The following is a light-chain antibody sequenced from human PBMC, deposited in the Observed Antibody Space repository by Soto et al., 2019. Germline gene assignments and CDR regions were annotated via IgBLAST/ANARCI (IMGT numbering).Light chain of an antibody. Sequence: EIVMTQSPGTLSLSPGERATLSCRASQTINNNFLGWYQQKPGQAPRLLIYDASKRAPGVPARFSGSGSATDFTLTIDSLEPEDTGVYYCQQRSNWPPLSFGAGTKVEI. CDR1: QTINNNF. J-gene: IGKJ4*01. V-gene: IGKV3D-20*02. CDR3: QQRSNWPPLS. CDR2: DAS.